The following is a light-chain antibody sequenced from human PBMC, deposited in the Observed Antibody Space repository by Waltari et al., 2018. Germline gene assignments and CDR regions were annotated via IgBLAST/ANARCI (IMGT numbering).Light chain of an antibody. CDR1: QSVASRH. V-gene: IGKV3-20*01. CDR3: QQYGNPPRT. J-gene: IGKJ1*01. CDR2: DAS. Sequence: ETVLTQSPCTLSLSPGERATLSCRASQSVASRHLAWYQQTPGQAPRLLIYDASSRATGIPDRFSGSGSGTDFTLTITRLEPEDFAVYYCQQYGNPPRTFGQGTDVEIK.